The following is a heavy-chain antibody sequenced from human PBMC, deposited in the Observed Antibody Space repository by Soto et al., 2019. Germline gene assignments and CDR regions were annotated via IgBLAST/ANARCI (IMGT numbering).Heavy chain of an antibody. D-gene: IGHD6-13*01. CDR3: AKDPPSERMQPDYGMDV. Sequence: PGGSLRLSCAASGFTFDSCVMSWVRQAPGKGLEWLSLISGSGRYTDYADSVKGRFTISRDNSKNTLYLQMNSLRDEDTAVYYCAKDPPSERMQPDYGMDVWGQGTTVTVSS. CDR1: GFTFDSCV. CDR2: ISGSGRYT. J-gene: IGHJ6*02. V-gene: IGHV3-23*01.